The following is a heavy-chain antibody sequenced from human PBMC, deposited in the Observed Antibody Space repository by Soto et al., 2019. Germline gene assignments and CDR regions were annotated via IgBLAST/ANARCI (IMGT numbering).Heavy chain of an antibody. V-gene: IGHV3-73*01. D-gene: IGHD5-18*01. CDR3: TRHGYSYGYPYFDY. CDR2: IRSKANSYAT. CDR1: GFTFSGSA. J-gene: IGHJ4*02. Sequence: GGSLRLSCAASGFTFSGSAMHWVRQASGKGLEWVGRIRSKANSYATAYAASVKGRFTISRDDSKNTAYLQMNSLKTEDTAVYYCTRHGYSYGYPYFDYWGQGTLVTVSS.